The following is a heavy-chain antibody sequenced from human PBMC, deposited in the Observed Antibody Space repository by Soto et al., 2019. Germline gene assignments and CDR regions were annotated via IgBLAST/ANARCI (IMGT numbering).Heavy chain of an antibody. D-gene: IGHD3-10*01. Sequence: EVQLVESGGGLVQPGGSLRLSCAASGFTVSSNYMSWVRQAPGKGLEWVSVIYSGGSTNYADSVKGRFTISRDTSKNTLYLQMYGLRAEDTSVYFCARDLGGPIDYWGQGTLVTVSS. CDR1: GFTVSSNY. CDR2: IYSGGST. J-gene: IGHJ4*02. V-gene: IGHV3-66*01. CDR3: ARDLGGPIDY.